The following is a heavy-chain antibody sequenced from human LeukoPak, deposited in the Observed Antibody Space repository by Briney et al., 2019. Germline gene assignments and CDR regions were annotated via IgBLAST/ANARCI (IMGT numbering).Heavy chain of an antibody. D-gene: IGHD6-19*01. Sequence: PSETLSLTCTVSGGSISSGSYYWSWIRQPAGKGLEWIGRIYTSGSTNYNPSLKSRVTISVDTSKNQFSLKLSSVTAADTAVYYCARAYSSGWSPYNWFDPWGQGTLVTVSS. CDR1: GGSISSGSYY. CDR3: ARAYSSGWSPYNWFDP. V-gene: IGHV4-61*02. CDR2: IYTSGST. J-gene: IGHJ5*02.